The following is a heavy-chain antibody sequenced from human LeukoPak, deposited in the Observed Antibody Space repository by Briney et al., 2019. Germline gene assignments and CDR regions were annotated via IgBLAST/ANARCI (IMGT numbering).Heavy chain of an antibody. Sequence: PGGTLRLSCAASGFTFSTYAMSWVRQAPGKGLEWVSAISGSGSITYYADSVKGRFTISRDNSKNTLYLQMNSLRAEDTAVYFCAKADRRQWLVHYFDYWGQGTLVTVSS. V-gene: IGHV3-23*01. CDR3: AKADRRQWLVHYFDY. D-gene: IGHD6-19*01. CDR1: GFTFSTYA. J-gene: IGHJ4*02. CDR2: ISGSGSIT.